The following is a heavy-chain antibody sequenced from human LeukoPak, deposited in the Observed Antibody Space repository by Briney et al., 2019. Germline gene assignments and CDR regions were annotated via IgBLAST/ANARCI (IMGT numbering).Heavy chain of an antibody. CDR3: ARDASYVWFDP. CDR1: GFTFSSYW. Sequence: GGSLRLSCAASGFTFSSYWMSWVRQAPGKGLEWVANIKQDGSEKYYVDSVKGRFTISRDNAKNSLYLQMNSLRAEYTAVYYCARDASYVWFDPWGQGTLVTVSS. J-gene: IGHJ5*02. D-gene: IGHD3-16*01. CDR2: IKQDGSEK. V-gene: IGHV3-7*01.